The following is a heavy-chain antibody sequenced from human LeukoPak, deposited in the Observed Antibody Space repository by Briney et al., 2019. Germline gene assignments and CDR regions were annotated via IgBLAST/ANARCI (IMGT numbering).Heavy chain of an antibody. Sequence: GGSLRLSCAASGFTVSSNYMNWVRQAPGKGLEWVSVIYSGGNTYYADSVKGRFTISRDNSKNTLYLQMNSLRAEDTAVYYCARGQLLWFGELLSPYYLDYWGQGTLVTVSS. CDR1: GFTVSSNY. CDR2: IYSGGNT. J-gene: IGHJ4*02. CDR3: ARGQLLWFGELLSPYYLDY. V-gene: IGHV3-53*01. D-gene: IGHD3-10*01.